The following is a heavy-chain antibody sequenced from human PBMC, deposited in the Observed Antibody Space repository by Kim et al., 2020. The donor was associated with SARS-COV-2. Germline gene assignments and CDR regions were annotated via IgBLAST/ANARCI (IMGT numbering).Heavy chain of an antibody. J-gene: IGHJ4*02. Sequence: SETLSLTCAVYGGSFSGYYWSWIRQPPGKGLEWIGEINHSGSTNYNPSLKSRVTISVDTSKNQFSLKLSSVTAADTAVYYCARGGVGAAAGPDYCGQGTLVTVSS. D-gene: IGHD6-13*01. V-gene: IGHV4-34*01. CDR1: GGSFSGYY. CDR3: ARGGVGAAAGPDY. CDR2: INHSGST.